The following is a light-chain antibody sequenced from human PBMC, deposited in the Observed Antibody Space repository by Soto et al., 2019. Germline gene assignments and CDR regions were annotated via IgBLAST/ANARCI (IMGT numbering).Light chain of an antibody. CDR2: GAS. Sequence: EIVLTQSPGTLSLSPGESATLSCRASQYVSVRFLAWYQQKPGQAPRLLIYGASDRATGIPDRFTGSGSGTDFTLTINRLEPEEFAVYFCQQYGSSPQTFGQGTKVDNK. CDR3: QQYGSSPQT. V-gene: IGKV3-20*01. CDR1: QYVSVRF. J-gene: IGKJ1*01.